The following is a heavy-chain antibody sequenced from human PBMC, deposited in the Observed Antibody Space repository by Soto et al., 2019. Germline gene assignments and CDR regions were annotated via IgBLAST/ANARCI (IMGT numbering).Heavy chain of an antibody. D-gene: IGHD3-10*01. V-gene: IGHV3-23*01. J-gene: IGHJ6*02. Sequence: EVQLLESGGDLVQPGGSLRLSCLASGFTFTSYAMNWVRQTPGKGLEWVSTINPTAEITYYADSVKGRFSIFKYNSRNILELQMNSLRAEDTAIYYCFGGNDGPGYYFYYGMDVWGQGSTVTVSS. CDR1: GFTFTSYA. CDR2: INPTAEIT. CDR3: FGGNDGPGYYFYYGMDV.